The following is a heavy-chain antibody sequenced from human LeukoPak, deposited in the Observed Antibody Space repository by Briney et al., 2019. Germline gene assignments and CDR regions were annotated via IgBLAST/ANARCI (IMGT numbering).Heavy chain of an antibody. CDR3: ARGTVVGAIGHFDY. CDR1: GGSFSGYY. CDR2: INHSGST. J-gene: IGHJ4*02. D-gene: IGHD1-26*01. V-gene: IGHV4-34*01. Sequence: SETLSLTCAVYGGSFSGYYWSWIRQPPGKGLEWIGEINHSGSTNYNPSLRSRVTISVDTSKNQFSLKLSSVTAADTAVYYCARGTVVGAIGHFDYWGQGTLVTVSS.